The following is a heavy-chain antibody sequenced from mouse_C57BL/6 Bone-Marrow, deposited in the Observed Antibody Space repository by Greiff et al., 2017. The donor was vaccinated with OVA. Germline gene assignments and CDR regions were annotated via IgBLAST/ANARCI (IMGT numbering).Heavy chain of an antibody. D-gene: IGHD2-10*02. J-gene: IGHJ2*01. V-gene: IGHV1-50*01. CDR1: GYTFTSYW. CDR2: IDPSDSYT. CDR3: ALAGFLDY. Sequence: VQLQQPGAELVKPGASVKLSCKASGYTFTSYWMQWVKQRPGQGLEWIGEIDPSDSYTNYNQKFKGKATLTVDTSSSTAYMQLSSLTSEDSAVYYCALAGFLDYWGQGTTLTVSS.